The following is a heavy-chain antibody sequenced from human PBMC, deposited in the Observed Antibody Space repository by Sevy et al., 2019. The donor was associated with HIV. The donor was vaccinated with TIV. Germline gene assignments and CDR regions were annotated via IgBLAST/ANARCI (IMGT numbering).Heavy chain of an antibody. CDR2: ITNSGSSI. CDR1: GFTFSSYE. D-gene: IGHD4-17*01. J-gene: IGHJ4*02. V-gene: IGHV3-48*03. Sequence: GGSLRLSCTASGFTFSSYEMNWVRQAPGKGLEWVSYITNSGSSIYYSDSMRGRFTVSRDNAKNSLYLQMKSLRAEDTAVYYCARDLPPSATTVAHFDYWGRGTLVTVSS. CDR3: ARDLPPSATTVAHFDY.